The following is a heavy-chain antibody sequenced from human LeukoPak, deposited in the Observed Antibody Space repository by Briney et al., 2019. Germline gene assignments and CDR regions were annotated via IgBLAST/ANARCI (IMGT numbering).Heavy chain of an antibody. Sequence: PGGCLRLSCAASGLSFSTYGIHSVRQAPGRGLGWVALIWNAGTNSYYADSVKGRFTISRDNSKNTLYLPMNSLRDQDTGLYYCGGDTPPGRGYYFYCWGQGTLVIVCS. V-gene: IGHV3-33*01. CDR2: IWNAGTNS. CDR1: GLSFSTYG. J-gene: IGHJ4*02. CDR3: GGDTPPGRGYYFYC.